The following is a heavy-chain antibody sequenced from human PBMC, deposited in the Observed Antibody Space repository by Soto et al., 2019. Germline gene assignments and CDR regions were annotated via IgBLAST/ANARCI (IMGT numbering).Heavy chain of an antibody. CDR3: ARIKWGLDYYNGMDV. V-gene: IGHV1-2*02. CDR1: RYSVSDYF. D-gene: IGHD1-26*01. Sequence: QVQLVQSGAEVKKSGASVKVSCKASRYSVSDYFIQWVRQAPGQGLEWVAWINPKSAATNYAKKFQGRVSLTWDTSFSTAYMELTRLRPDDTAVYYCARIKWGLDYYNGMDVWGQGTTVIVSS. J-gene: IGHJ6*02. CDR2: INPKSAAT.